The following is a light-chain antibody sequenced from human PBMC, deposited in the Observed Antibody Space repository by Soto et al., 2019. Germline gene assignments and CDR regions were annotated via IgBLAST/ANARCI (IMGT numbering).Light chain of an antibody. Sequence: DIQMTQSPSSVSASIGDRVTITCRASQIIGSWLAWYQQKPGKAPTLLFYAASSLQSWVPSRFSGSGSGTDLTLTITSLQAEDSANYYCQQANSFPFTGGPGPKVDIK. CDR3: QQANSFPFT. CDR1: QIIGSW. CDR2: AAS. J-gene: IGKJ3*01. V-gene: IGKV1-12*01.